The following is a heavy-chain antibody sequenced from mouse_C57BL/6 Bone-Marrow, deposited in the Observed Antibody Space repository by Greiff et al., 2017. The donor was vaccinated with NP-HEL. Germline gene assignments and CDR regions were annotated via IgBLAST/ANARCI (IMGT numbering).Heavy chain of an antibody. D-gene: IGHD4-1*01. CDR1: GFTFSDYD. J-gene: IGHJ4*01. CDR2: ISNGGGST. Sequence: EVKLVESGGGLVQPGGSLKLSCAASGFTFSDYDMYWVRQTPEKRLELVAYISNGGGSTYYPDTIQGRFTISRDNAKNTLYLQMSRLESDDSDMYYCANVLGGVDYWGQGTSVTVSS. V-gene: IGHV5-12*01. CDR3: ANVLGGVDY.